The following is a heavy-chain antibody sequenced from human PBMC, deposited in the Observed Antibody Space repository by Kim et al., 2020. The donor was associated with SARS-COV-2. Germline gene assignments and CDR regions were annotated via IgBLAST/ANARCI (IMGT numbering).Heavy chain of an antibody. D-gene: IGHD4-4*01. CDR3: ARDGSSWGTVMKGWFDP. CDR1: GYTFTGYY. V-gene: IGHV1-2*02. Sequence: ASVKVSCKASGYTFTGYYIHWVRQAPGQGLEWMGWINPNSGGTNYAQKFQGRVTMTRDTSISTAYMELSRLRSDDTAVYYCARDGSSWGTVMKGWFDPWGQGTLVTVSS. CDR2: INPNSGGT. J-gene: IGHJ5*02.